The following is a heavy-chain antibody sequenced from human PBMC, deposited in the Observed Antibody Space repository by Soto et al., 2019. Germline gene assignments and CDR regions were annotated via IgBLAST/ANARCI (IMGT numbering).Heavy chain of an antibody. Sequence: EVQLVESGGGLVQPGGSLRLSCAASGFTFSSYWMNWVRQAPGKGLVWVSRINSDGSSTSYADSVKGRFTISRDNAKNTLYLQMNSLRAEDTAVYYCARDQQQWLAVYGMDVWGQGTTVTVSS. J-gene: IGHJ6*02. CDR1: GFTFSSYW. V-gene: IGHV3-74*01. CDR2: INSDGSST. D-gene: IGHD6-19*01. CDR3: ARDQQQWLAVYGMDV.